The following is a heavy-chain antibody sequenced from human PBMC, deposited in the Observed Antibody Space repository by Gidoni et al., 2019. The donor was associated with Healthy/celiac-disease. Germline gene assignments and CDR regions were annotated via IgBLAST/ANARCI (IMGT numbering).Heavy chain of an antibody. D-gene: IGHD6-19*01. CDR3: ARPDSHSGWYVFGDGKGYNWFDP. V-gene: IGHV3-30*01. CDR1: GCTLRIYA. CDR2: RSYDGSKK. Sequence: QVQLVESGGGVVQPGRSLRRPCAASGCTLRIYALHGVRQAQGKGLEWEEVRSYDGSKKNDAASVRGRLTIYRNNSKTALYLQMNSQRAEDTAVYYCARPDSHSGWYVFGDGKGYNWFDPWGQGTLVTVSS. J-gene: IGHJ5*02.